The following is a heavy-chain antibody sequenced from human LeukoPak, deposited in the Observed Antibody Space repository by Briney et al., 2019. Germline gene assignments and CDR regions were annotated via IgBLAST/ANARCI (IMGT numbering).Heavy chain of an antibody. D-gene: IGHD1-26*01. Sequence: ETGGSLRLSCAASGFTFSSYWMSWVRQAPGKGLEWVSGLDNNGDNTYYADSVKGRFTISRDNSKNTLYLQMNSLRVEDTAVYYCAKIAETSGSYGQGYDYWGQGTLVTVSS. CDR2: LDNNGDNT. CDR3: AKIAETSGSYGQGYDY. J-gene: IGHJ4*02. CDR1: GFTFSSYW. V-gene: IGHV3-23*01.